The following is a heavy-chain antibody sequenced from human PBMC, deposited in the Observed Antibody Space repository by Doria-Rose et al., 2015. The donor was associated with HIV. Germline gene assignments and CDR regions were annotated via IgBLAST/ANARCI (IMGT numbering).Heavy chain of an antibody. CDR3: ARIKSSRWYHKYYFDF. D-gene: IGHD6-13*01. Sequence: TLKESGPVLVKPTETLTLTCTVSGVSLSSPGMGVSWIRQPPGKALEWLANIFSDDERSYKTPLKSRLTISRGTSKGQVVLTMTDMDPVDTATYYCARIKSSRWYHKYYFDFWGQGTLVIVSA. CDR1: GVSLSSPGMG. CDR2: IFSDDER. J-gene: IGHJ4*02. V-gene: IGHV2-26*01.